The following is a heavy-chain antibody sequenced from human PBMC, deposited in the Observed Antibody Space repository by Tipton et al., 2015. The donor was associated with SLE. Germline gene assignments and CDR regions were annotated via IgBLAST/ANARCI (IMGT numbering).Heavy chain of an antibody. D-gene: IGHD3-22*01. CDR3: ARSGYYYDSSSGAFDI. J-gene: IGHJ3*02. CDR2: IYTSGST. Sequence: TLSLTCTVSGGSISSYYWSWILQPAGKGLEWIGRIYTSGSTNYNPSLKSRVTMSVDTSKNQFSLKLSSVTAADTAVYYCARSGYYYDSSSGAFDIWGQGTMVTVSS. CDR1: GGSISSYY. V-gene: IGHV4-4*07.